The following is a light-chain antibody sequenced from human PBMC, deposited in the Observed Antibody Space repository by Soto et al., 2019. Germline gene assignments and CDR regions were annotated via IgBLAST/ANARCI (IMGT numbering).Light chain of an antibody. V-gene: IGLV2-14*01. CDR1: SSDVGGYNY. CDR3: SSYTSSSTRV. Sequence: QSVLTQPASVSGSPGQSITISCTGTSSDVGGYNYVSWYQQHPGKAPKLMIYDVSNRPSGVSNRFSGSKSGSTASLTISGLQAEDEADYYCSSYTSSSTRVFAGGTKVTVL. CDR2: DVS. J-gene: IGLJ2*01.